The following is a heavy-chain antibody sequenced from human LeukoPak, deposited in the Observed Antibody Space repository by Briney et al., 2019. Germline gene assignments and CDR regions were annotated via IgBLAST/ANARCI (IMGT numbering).Heavy chain of an antibody. Sequence: SETLSLTCTVSGGSMSSGSSDYYWSWIRQPPGKGLDWIGSISDSGRTYYNPSLKSRVTVSVDTSKNQFSLNLSSVTAADTAVYYCASQYSSSSQRDYYGMDVWGQGTTVTVSS. CDR3: ASQYSSSSQRDYYGMDV. CDR2: ISDSGRT. D-gene: IGHD6-13*01. V-gene: IGHV4-39*01. J-gene: IGHJ6*02. CDR1: GGSMSSGSSDYY.